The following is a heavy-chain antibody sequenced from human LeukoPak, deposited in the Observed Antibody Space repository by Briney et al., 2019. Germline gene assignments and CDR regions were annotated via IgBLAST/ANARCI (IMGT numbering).Heavy chain of an antibody. D-gene: IGHD6-13*01. V-gene: IGHV4-30-2*01. J-gene: IGHJ4*02. Sequence: SQTLSLTCTVSGDSITSGCYYWSWIRQPPAKGLEWIGYIYHSRSTYSNPSLKSRVTISVDRSKNQFSLKLSSVTGAVTAVYYCARNPYIAAGGTNLPSLGYWGQGTLVTVSS. CDR2: IYHSRST. CDR3: ARNPYIAAGGTNLPSLGY. CDR1: GDSITSGCYY.